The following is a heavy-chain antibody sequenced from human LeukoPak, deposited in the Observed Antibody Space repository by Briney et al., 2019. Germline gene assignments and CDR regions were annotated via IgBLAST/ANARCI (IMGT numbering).Heavy chain of an antibody. CDR3: ARAERAFFDY. Sequence: GGSLRLSCAASGFTVSRNYMTWVRQAPGKGLEWVSVIYSGGSTYYADYVKGRFTIPRQNSHNPLYLQMNSLRAEDTGVYYCARAERAFFDYWGQGTLVTVS. V-gene: IGHV3-53*04. CDR2: IYSGGST. CDR1: GFTVSRNY. J-gene: IGHJ4*02.